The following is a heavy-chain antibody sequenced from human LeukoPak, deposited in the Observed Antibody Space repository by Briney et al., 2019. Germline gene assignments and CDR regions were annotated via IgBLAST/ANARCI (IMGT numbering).Heavy chain of an antibody. CDR2: MKQDGREK. CDR3: ARDRSGSWDF. J-gene: IGHJ6*04. Sequence: GGSLRLSCAASGFTFSSYWMSWVRQAPGKGLEWVANMKQDGREKYYVDSVKGRFTISRDNAKNSLYVQMNSLRVEDTAVYYCARDRSGSWDFWGKGTTVTVSS. V-gene: IGHV3-7*01. CDR1: GFTFSSYW. D-gene: IGHD3-22*01.